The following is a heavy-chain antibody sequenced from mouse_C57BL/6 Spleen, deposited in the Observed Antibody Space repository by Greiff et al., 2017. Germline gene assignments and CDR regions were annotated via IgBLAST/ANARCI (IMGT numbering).Heavy chain of an antibody. CDR1: GYTFPSYW. J-gene: IGHJ2*01. D-gene: IGHD1-1*01. CDR2: IHPNSGST. Sequence: QVQLQQPGAELVKPGASVKLSCKASGYTFPSYWMHWVKQRPGQGLEWIGMIHPNSGSTNYNEKFKSKATLTVDKSSSTAYMQLSSLTSEDSAVYYCARSIYYYGSSYDYWGQGTTLTVSS. CDR3: ARSIYYYGSSYDY. V-gene: IGHV1-64*01.